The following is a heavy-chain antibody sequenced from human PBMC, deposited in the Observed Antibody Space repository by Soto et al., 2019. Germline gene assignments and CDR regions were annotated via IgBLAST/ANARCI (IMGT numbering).Heavy chain of an antibody. J-gene: IGHJ4*02. V-gene: IGHV1-18*01. CDR3: ARGLTPIYY. CDR2: ISAYNGNT. D-gene: IGHD2-21*02. CDR1: GYTFTNFG. Sequence: QVQLVQSGAEVKKPGASVKVSCKTSGYTFTNFGLSWVRQAPGQGLEWMGWISAYNGNTNYAQNFQGTVTMTTDTSTITTYIELTYLRSDDTTFYYFARGLTPIYYCSQRTLVTVSS.